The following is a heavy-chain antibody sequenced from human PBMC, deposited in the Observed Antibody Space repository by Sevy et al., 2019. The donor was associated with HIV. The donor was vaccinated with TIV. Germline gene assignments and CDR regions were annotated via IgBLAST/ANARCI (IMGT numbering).Heavy chain of an antibody. Sequence: GGSLRLSCAASGFMFSVYTMHWVRQAPGKGLEWMAVISYDGVSQYYADSVKGRFTISRDNSKTTLYLQMNSLRTEDTAVYYCARDPNTTMATYCFDSWGQGTLVTVSS. CDR2: ISYDGVSQ. J-gene: IGHJ4*02. V-gene: IGHV3-30*04. CDR3: ARDPNTTMATYCFDS. CDR1: GFMFSVYT. D-gene: IGHD5-18*01.